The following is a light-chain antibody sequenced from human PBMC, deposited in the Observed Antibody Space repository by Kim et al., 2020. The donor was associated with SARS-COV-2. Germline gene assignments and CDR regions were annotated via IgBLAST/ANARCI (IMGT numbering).Light chain of an antibody. CDR2: DAA. V-gene: IGKV3-11*01. Sequence: PREGATLSCTASQSVGISLAWYRHPRGQPPSLLIYDAAIRATGIPDRFSGSGSGSDFTLTIGILESEDFAFYYCQQHTNWPPAPSFGGGTKVDIK. CDR3: QQHTNWPPAPS. J-gene: IGKJ4*01. CDR1: QSVGIS.